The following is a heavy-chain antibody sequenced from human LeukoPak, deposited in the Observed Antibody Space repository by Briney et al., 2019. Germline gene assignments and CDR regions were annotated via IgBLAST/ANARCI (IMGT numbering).Heavy chain of an antibody. D-gene: IGHD5-12*01. Sequence: GGSLRLSCAASGFTFSSYAMSWVRPAPGKGLEWVSAISGSGGSTYYADSVKGRFTISRDNSKNTLYLQMNSLRAEDTAVYYCAKDIGATIWFDPWGQGTLVTASS. CDR1: GFTFSSYA. CDR3: AKDIGATIWFDP. J-gene: IGHJ5*02. V-gene: IGHV3-23*01. CDR2: ISGSGGST.